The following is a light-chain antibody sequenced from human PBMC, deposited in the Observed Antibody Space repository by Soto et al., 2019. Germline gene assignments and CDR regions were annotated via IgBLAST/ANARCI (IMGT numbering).Light chain of an antibody. J-gene: IGLJ2*01. V-gene: IGLV2-11*01. CDR2: DVS. CDR1: SSDVGAYNF. Sequence: QSALTQPRSVSGSPGQSVTISCTGTSSDVGAYNFVSWYQQHPGKAPKVMIYDVSERPSGVPDRFSGSKSGNTASLTISGLQAEDEADYYCCSYAGYFTVVFGGGTKLTVL. CDR3: CSYAGYFTVV.